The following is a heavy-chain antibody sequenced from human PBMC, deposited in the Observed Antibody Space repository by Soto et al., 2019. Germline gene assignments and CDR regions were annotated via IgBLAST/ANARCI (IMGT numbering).Heavy chain of an antibody. Sequence: SETLSLTCAVYGGSFSGYYWSWIRQPPGKGLEWIGEINHSGSTNYNPSLKSRVTISVDTSKNQFSLKLSSVTAADTAVYYCARGRRIGGYCSGGSCYSHVWPWGQGTLVTVSS. J-gene: IGHJ4*02. D-gene: IGHD2-15*01. CDR2: INHSGST. CDR1: GGSFSGYY. CDR3: ARGRRIGGYCSGGSCYSHVWP. V-gene: IGHV4-34*01.